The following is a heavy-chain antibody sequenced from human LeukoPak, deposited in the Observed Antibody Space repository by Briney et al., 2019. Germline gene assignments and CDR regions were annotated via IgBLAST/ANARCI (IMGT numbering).Heavy chain of an antibody. V-gene: IGHV4-39*01. Sequence: PSETLSLTCTVSGGSISSSSYYWGWIRQPSGKGLEWIGSIYYSGSTYYNPSLKSRVTISVDTSKNQFSLKLSSVTAADTAVYYCASNTAMADYWGQGTLVTVSS. CDR3: ASNTAMADY. D-gene: IGHD5-18*01. CDR1: GGSISSSSYY. CDR2: IYYSGST. J-gene: IGHJ4*02.